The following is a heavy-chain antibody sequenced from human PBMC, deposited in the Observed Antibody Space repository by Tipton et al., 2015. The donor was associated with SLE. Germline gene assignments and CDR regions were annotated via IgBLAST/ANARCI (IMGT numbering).Heavy chain of an antibody. D-gene: IGHD1-26*01. CDR2: IRGQTHSHAT. CDR3: TRHVWESLYPFDV. V-gene: IGHV3-73*01. CDR1: GFSFRGSS. J-gene: IGHJ3*01. Sequence: SLRLSCVGSGFSFRGSSLPWVRQAPGGGLEWVGHIRGQTHSHATAYSAPLQGRFTLSRDESKNTAFLEMNSLKPDDTAVYYCTRHVWESLYPFDVWGQGTLVAVSS.